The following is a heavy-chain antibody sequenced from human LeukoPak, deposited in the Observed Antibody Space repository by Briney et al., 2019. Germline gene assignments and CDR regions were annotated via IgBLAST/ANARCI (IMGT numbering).Heavy chain of an antibody. CDR2: INPNSGGT. V-gene: IGHV1-2*02. CDR3: AREELLWFEEPNPTFDY. D-gene: IGHD3-10*01. CDR1: GYTFTGYY. Sequence: GASVKVSCKASGYTFTGYYMHWVRQAPGQGLEWMGWINPNSGGTNYAQKFQGRVTMTRDTSISTAYMELSRLRSDDTAVYYCAREELLWFEEPNPTFDYWGQRTLVTVSS. J-gene: IGHJ4*02.